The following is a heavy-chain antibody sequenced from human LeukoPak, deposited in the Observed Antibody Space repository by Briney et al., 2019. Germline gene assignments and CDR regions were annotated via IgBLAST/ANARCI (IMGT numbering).Heavy chain of an antibody. CDR1: GFTFSSYG. D-gene: IGHD5-18*01. J-gene: IGHJ4*02. CDR2: IRYDGSNK. Sequence: GGSLRLSCAASGFTFSSYGTHWVRQAPGKGLEWVAFIRYDGSNKYYADSVKGRFTISRDNSKNTLYLQMNSLRAEDTAVYYCAKVTSGYSYGYWDYWGQGTLVTVSS. V-gene: IGHV3-30*02. CDR3: AKVTSGYSYGYWDY.